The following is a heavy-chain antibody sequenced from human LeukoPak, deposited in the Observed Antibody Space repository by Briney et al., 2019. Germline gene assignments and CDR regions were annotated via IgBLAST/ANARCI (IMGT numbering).Heavy chain of an antibody. J-gene: IGHJ3*02. V-gene: IGHV4-61*05. CDR3: ARHREGLLIDAFDI. Sequence: SETLSLTCTVSGVSITGNDQFWSWIRQPPGKGLEWIGYIYYSGSTNYNPSLKSRVTISVDTSKNQFSLKLSSVTAADTAVYYCARHREGLLIDAFDIWGQGTMVTVSS. D-gene: IGHD3-16*01. CDR2: IYYSGST. CDR1: GVSITGNDQF.